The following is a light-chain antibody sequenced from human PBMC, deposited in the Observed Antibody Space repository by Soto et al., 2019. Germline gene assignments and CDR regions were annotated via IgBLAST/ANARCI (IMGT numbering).Light chain of an antibody. J-gene: IGKJ4*01. V-gene: IGKV3-20*01. CDR2: DAS. CDR3: QQYGSSPLT. CDR1: QSVGSY. Sequence: EIVLTQSPATLSLSPVERATLSGMASQSVGSYLAWYQQKPGQAPRLLIYDASNGATGIPVRFSGSGSGTDFTLTISRLEPEDFAVYYCQQYGSSPLTFGGGTKVDI.